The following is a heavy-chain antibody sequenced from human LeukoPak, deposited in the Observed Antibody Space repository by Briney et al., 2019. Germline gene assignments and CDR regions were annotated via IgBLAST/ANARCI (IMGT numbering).Heavy chain of an antibody. J-gene: IGHJ4*02. D-gene: IGHD3-22*01. CDR3: ARLITQAYFDY. CDR2: INHSGST. CDR1: GGSFSGYY. V-gene: IGHV4-34*01. Sequence: PSETLSLTCAVYGGSFSGYYWSWIRQPPGKGLEWIGEINHSGSTNYNPSLKSRVTISVDTSKNQFSLKLSSVTAADTAVYYCARLITQAYFDYWGQGTLVTVSS.